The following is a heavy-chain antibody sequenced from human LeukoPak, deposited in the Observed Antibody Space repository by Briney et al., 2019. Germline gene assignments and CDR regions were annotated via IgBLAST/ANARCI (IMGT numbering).Heavy chain of an antibody. CDR1: GGTFSSYA. D-gene: IGHD2-15*01. V-gene: IGHV1-69*01. CDR3: ARLGGCSGGSCYSNYFDY. CDR2: IIPIFGTA. Sequence: SVKVSCKASGGTFSSYAISWVRQAPGQGLEWMGGIIPIFGTANYAQKFQGRVTITADESTSTAYMELSSLRSEDTAVYYCARLGGCSGGSCYSNYFDYWGQGTLVTVSS. J-gene: IGHJ4*02.